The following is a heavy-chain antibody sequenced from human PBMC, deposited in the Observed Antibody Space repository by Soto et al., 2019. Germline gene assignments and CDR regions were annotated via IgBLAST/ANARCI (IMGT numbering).Heavy chain of an antibody. CDR1: GFPFGSYW. CDR3: AKDLFWGLSDY. V-gene: IGHV3-74*03. CDR2: ISADGTTT. D-gene: IGHD3-16*01. J-gene: IGHJ4*02. Sequence: EVQLVESGGGLVQPGGSLRLSCAASGFPFGSYWMHWFRQDPEKGLLWVSTISADGTTTQYPDSVKGRFTVTRDNAQNSVSLQMNRLRAEDTAIYHCAKDLFWGLSDYWGQGSLVTVSS.